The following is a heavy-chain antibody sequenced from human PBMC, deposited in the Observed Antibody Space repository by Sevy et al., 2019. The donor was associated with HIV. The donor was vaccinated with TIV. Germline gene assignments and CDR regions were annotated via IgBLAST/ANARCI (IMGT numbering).Heavy chain of an antibody. CDR2: IQYDGSNK. D-gene: IGHD2-21*01. CDR1: GFSFSSYG. V-gene: IGHV3-30*02. CDR3: VKEGGGEGGDH. J-gene: IGHJ4*02. Sequence: GGSLRLSCAASGFSFSSYGMHWVRQAPGKGLEWMSYIQYDGSNKDYADSVKGRFTISRVNSKNTLYLQMSSLGVEDTAVFYCVKEGGGEGGDHWGQGTLVTVSS.